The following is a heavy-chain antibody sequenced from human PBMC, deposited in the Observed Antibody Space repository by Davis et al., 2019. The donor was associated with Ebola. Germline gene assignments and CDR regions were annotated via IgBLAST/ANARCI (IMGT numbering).Heavy chain of an antibody. CDR2: IYSGGST. V-gene: IGHV3-53*01. Sequence: GESLKISCAASGFTVSSNYMSWVRQAPGKGLEWVSVIYSGGSTYYADSVKGRFTISRDNSKNTLYLQMNSLRAEDTAVYYCARDVEYCSSTSCYTIDYWGQGTLVTVSS. J-gene: IGHJ4*02. CDR3: ARDVEYCSSTSCYTIDY. CDR1: GFTVSSNY. D-gene: IGHD2-2*02.